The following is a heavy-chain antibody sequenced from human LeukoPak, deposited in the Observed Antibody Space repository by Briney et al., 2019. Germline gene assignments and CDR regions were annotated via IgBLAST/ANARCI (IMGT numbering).Heavy chain of an antibody. D-gene: IGHD1-26*01. V-gene: IGHV1-46*01. CDR3: ARAYSGSYFPYYFDY. CDR2: INPSGGST. Sequence: ASVKVSCKASGYTFTSYYMHWVRQAPGQGLEWMGIINPSGGSTSYAQKFQGRVTTTRDTSTSTVYMELSSLRSEDTAVYYCARAYSGSYFPYYFDYWGQGTLVTVSS. J-gene: IGHJ4*02. CDR1: GYTFTSYY.